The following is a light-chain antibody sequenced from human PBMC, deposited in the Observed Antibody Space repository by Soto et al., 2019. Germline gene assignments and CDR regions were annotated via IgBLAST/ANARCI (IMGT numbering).Light chain of an antibody. CDR3: SSYTSSSTWV. J-gene: IGLJ3*02. V-gene: IGLV2-14*01. CDR2: EVS. CDR1: SSDVGGYNY. Sequence: QSALTQPASVSGSPGQSITISCTGTSSDVGGYNYVSWYQQHPGKAPKLMIYEVSNRPSGVSNRFSGSKSGNTASLTISGLQAEDEADYCCSSYTSSSTWVFGGGPRSPS.